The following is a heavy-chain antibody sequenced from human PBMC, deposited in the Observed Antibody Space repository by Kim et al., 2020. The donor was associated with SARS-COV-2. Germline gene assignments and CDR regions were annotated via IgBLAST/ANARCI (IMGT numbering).Heavy chain of an antibody. CDR2: INHSGST. D-gene: IGHD3-16*02. Sequence: SETLSLTCAVYGGSFSGYYWSWIRQPPGKGLEWIGEINHSGSTNYNPSLKSRVTISVDTSKNQFSLKLSSVTAADTAVYYCARTGLYYDYVWGSYRLGSAYFDYLGQGTLVTVSS. J-gene: IGHJ4*02. CDR1: GGSFSGYY. CDR3: ARTGLYYDYVWGSYRLGSAYFDY. V-gene: IGHV4-34*01.